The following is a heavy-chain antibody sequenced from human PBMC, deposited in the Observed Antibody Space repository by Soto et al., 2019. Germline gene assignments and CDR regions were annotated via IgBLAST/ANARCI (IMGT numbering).Heavy chain of an antibody. CDR2: ISRRGDTT. CDR1: GFTFTTYA. J-gene: IGHJ3*02. D-gene: IGHD3-22*01. V-gene: IGHV3-23*01. Sequence: PGGSLRLSCAASGFTFTTYAMSWVRQAPGKGLEWVSVISRRGDTTYYADSVKGRFTISRDNSKNTLYLQMNSLGAEDRAVYYCARIQVGYDSSGYFSAFDIWGQGXMVTV. CDR3: ARIQVGYDSSGYFSAFDI.